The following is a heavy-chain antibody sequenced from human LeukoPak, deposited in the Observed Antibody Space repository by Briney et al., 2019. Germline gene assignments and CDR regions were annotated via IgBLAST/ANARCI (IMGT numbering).Heavy chain of an antibody. D-gene: IGHD2-2*01. V-gene: IGHV4-34*01. CDR3: ARGASGCSSTSCSFDY. CDR2: INHSGST. CDR1: GGSFTGYY. J-gene: IGHJ4*02. Sequence: PSETLSLTCAVYGGSFTGYYWSWIRQPPGKGLEWIGEINHSGSTNYNPSLKSRVTISVDTSKNQFSLKLSPVTAADTAVYFCARGASGCSSTSCSFDYWGQGTLVTVSS.